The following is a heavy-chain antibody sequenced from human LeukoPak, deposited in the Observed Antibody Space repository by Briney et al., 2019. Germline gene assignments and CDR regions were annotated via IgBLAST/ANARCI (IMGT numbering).Heavy chain of an antibody. CDR2: IYYSGST. J-gene: IGHJ3*02. CDR1: GGSISSYY. V-gene: IGHV4-59*01. CDR3: ARVLSSSGWYLGAFDI. D-gene: IGHD6-19*01. Sequence: SETLSLTCTVSGGSISSYYWSWIRQPPGKGLEWIGYIYYSGSTNYNPSLKSRVTISVATSKNQFSLKLSSVTAADTAVYYCARVLSSSGWYLGAFDIWGQGTMVTVSS.